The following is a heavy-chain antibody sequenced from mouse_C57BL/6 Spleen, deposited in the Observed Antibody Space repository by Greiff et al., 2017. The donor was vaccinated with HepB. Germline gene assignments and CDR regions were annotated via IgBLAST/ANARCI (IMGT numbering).Heavy chain of an antibody. D-gene: IGHD2-1*01. Sequence: QVQLQQPGAELVKPGASVKLSCKASGYTFTSYWMHWVKQRPGQGLEWIGMIHPNSGSTNYNEKFKSKATLTVDKSSSTAYMQLSSLTSEDSAVYYCARMVYYGNYDWYFDVWGTGTTVTVSS. CDR2: IHPNSGST. V-gene: IGHV1-64*01. J-gene: IGHJ1*03. CDR3: ARMVYYGNYDWYFDV. CDR1: GYTFTSYW.